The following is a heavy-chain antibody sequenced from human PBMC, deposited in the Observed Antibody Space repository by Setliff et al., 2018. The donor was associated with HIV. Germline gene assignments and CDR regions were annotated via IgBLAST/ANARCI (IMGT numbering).Heavy chain of an antibody. CDR3: ARDKDYYDYSGYYYIYYYMDV. CDR1: GFTLRNYW. J-gene: IGHJ6*03. D-gene: IGHD3-22*01. Sequence: TGGSLRLSCVGSGFTLRNYWMNWVRQVPGKGLVWVSRIKSDGSSATYADSVKGRFTISRDNDKDTLYLQMNSLRAEDTAVYYCARDKDYYDYSGYYYIYYYMDVWGKGTTVTVSS. CDR2: IKSDGSSA. V-gene: IGHV3-74*01.